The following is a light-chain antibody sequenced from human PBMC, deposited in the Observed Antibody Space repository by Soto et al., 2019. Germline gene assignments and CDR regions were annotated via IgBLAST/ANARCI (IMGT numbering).Light chain of an antibody. CDR2: AAS. V-gene: IGKV1-9*01. CDR3: QQLNSYLLLT. CDR1: QGISSY. Sequence: DIQLTQSPSFLSASVVDRVTITCRASQGISSYLAWYQQKPGKAPKLLIYAASTLQSGVPSRFSGSGSGTEFTLTISSLQPEDFATYYCQQLNSYLLLTFGGGTKVDIK. J-gene: IGKJ4*01.